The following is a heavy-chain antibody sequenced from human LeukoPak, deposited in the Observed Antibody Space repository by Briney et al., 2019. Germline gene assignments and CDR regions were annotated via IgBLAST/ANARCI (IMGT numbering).Heavy chain of an antibody. CDR2: INWNGGST. Sequence: GGSLTLSCALSRFTFDDYGMSWVRQPPGKGLEWVPGINWNGGSTGYADSVKGRFTISRDNAKNSLYLQMNSLRAEDTALYHCARVNYGSGSYEFDYWGQGTLVTVSS. CDR1: RFTFDDYG. CDR3: ARVNYGSGSYEFDY. V-gene: IGHV3-20*01. J-gene: IGHJ4*02. D-gene: IGHD3-10*01.